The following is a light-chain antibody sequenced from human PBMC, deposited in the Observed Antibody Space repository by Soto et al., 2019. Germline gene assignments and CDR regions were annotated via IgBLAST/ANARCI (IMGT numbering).Light chain of an antibody. CDR2: DAS. Sequence: DIPMTPSPSTLSASVGDSVTITCRASQSINGWLAWYQQRPGKAPNLLIYDASTLESGVPSRFSGSGSGTEFTLTISSLQPDDFATYYCQQYSNHSPGFGPGTKV. J-gene: IGKJ1*01. V-gene: IGKV1-5*01. CDR3: QQYSNHSPG. CDR1: QSINGW.